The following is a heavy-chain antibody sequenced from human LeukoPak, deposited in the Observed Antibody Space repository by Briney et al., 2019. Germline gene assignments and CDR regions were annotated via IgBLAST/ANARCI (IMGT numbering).Heavy chain of an antibody. J-gene: IGHJ4*02. CDR1: GYTFTTYA. CDR3: ARGRGAVAGTGNTYYFDY. CDR2: INTNTGNP. D-gene: IGHD6-19*01. Sequence: ASVRVSCKASGYTFTTYAINWVRQAPGQGLEWMGWINTNTGNPTHAQGFTGRFVFSLDTSVSTAYLQISSLKAEDTAVYYCARGRGAVAGTGNTYYFDYWGQGTLVTVSS. V-gene: IGHV7-4-1*02.